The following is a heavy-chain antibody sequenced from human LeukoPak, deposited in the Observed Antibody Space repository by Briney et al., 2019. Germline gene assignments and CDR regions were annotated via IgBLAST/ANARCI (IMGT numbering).Heavy chain of an antibody. J-gene: IGHJ4*02. D-gene: IGHD5-18*01. Sequence: PGGSLRLSCAASGFTYSSHNMHWVRQTPGKGLEWVTLISSDGNNKYYADSVKGRFTIPRDNSKNTLYLQMSSLRAEDTAVYYCARDQGYTYGHSFDYWGQGTLVTVSS. CDR3: ARDQGYTYGHSFDY. CDR1: GFTYSSHN. V-gene: IGHV3-30-3*01. CDR2: ISSDGNNK.